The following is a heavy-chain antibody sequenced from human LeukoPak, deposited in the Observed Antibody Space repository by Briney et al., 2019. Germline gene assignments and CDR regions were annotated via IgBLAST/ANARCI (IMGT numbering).Heavy chain of an antibody. CDR3: ARDAEWELPADY. CDR1: GFTFSSYA. V-gene: IGHV3-30-3*01. D-gene: IGHD1-26*01. Sequence: PGRSLRLSCAAFGFTFSSYAMHWVRQAPGKGLEWVAVISYDGSNKYYADSVKGRFTISRDNSKNTLYLQMNSLRAEDTAVYYCARDAEWELPADYWGQGNLVTVSS. J-gene: IGHJ4*02. CDR2: ISYDGSNK.